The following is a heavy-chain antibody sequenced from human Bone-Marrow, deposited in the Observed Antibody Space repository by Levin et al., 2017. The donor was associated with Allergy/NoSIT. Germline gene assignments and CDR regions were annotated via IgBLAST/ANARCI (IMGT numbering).Heavy chain of an antibody. CDR3: ARESGYYDSSGSDY. Sequence: ASVKVSCKASGYTFTSYGISWVRQAPGQGLEWMGWISAYNGNTNYAQKLQGRVTMTTDTSTSTAYMELRSLRSDDTAVYYCARESGYYDSSGSDYWGQGTLVTVSS. CDR1: GYTFTSYG. V-gene: IGHV1-18*01. D-gene: IGHD3-22*01. CDR2: ISAYNGNT. J-gene: IGHJ4*02.